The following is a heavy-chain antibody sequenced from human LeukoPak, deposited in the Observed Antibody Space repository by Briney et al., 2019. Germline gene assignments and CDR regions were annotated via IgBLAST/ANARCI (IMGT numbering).Heavy chain of an antibody. J-gene: IGHJ4*02. V-gene: IGHV1-46*01. CDR3: ARSYSGSYYREGGNFDY. CDR1: GYTFTSYY. Sequence: ASVKVSCKASGYTFTSYYMHWVRQAPGQGLEWMGIINPSGGSTSYAQKFQGRVTMTRDMSTSTVYMELSSLRSEDTAVYYCARSYSGSYYREGGNFDYWGQGTLVTVSS. CDR2: INPSGGST. D-gene: IGHD1-26*01.